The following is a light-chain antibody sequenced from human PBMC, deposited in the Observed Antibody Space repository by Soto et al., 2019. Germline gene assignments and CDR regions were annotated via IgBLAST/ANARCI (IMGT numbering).Light chain of an antibody. CDR1: QSISSY. CDR3: QLRTYWRT. V-gene: IGKV3-11*01. CDR2: DAS. J-gene: IGKJ5*01. Sequence: EIVLTQSPATLSLSPGERATLSCRASQSISSYLAWYQQKPGQAPRLLIYDASNRATGIPARFSGSGSGTDFTLTISSLEPQDFAVYYCQLRTYWRTFGQGTRLET.